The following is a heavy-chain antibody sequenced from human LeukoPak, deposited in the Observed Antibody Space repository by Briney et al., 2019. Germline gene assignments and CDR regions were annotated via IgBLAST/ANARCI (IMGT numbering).Heavy chain of an antibody. CDR1: GGSISSYY. Sequence: MTSETLSLTCTVSGGSISSYYWSWIRQPPGKGLEWIGYIYYSGSTNYNPSLKSRVTISVDTSKNQFSLKLSSVTAADTAVYYCARDLSWNDRKGWFDPWGQGTLVTVSS. CDR2: IYYSGST. J-gene: IGHJ5*02. V-gene: IGHV4-59*01. CDR3: ARDLSWNDRKGWFDP. D-gene: IGHD1-1*01.